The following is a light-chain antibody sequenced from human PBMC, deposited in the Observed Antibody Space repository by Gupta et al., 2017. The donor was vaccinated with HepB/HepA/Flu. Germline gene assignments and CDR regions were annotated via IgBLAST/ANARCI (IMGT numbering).Light chain of an antibody. Sequence: DIQMTQSPSSLSASVGDRVTISCRASQNIVTYLIWYQQIPGKAPKLLIYDASSLQTGVPSRFSGSGSGTDFTLTISSLQPEDFATYYCQQSDSLPVTFGQGTKMEIK. J-gene: IGKJ2*01. V-gene: IGKV1-39*01. CDR3: QQSDSLPVT. CDR2: DAS. CDR1: QNIVTY.